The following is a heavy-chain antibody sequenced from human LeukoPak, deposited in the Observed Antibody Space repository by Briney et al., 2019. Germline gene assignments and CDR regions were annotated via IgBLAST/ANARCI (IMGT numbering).Heavy chain of an antibody. CDR1: GYTFTKYY. CDR2: FDPYNGGT. J-gene: IGHJ3*01. D-gene: IGHD1-26*01. Sequence: ASVKVSCKACGYTFTKYYIHWVRHAPGQGLEWMGQFDPYNGGTTYAQRFQGRVTITRDTSVSTDYMELSSLRSDDTAVYYCAGGGGSYGDVWGQGIMVAVSS. CDR3: AGGGGSYGDV. V-gene: IGHV1-2*06.